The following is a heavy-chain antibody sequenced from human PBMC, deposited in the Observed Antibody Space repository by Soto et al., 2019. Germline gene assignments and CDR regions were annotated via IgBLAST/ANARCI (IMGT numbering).Heavy chain of an antibody. D-gene: IGHD1-7*01. V-gene: IGHV4-31*03. CDR2: MYYSGST. J-gene: IGHJ6*02. Sequence: SETLSLTCTVSGGSISSGGYYWSWIRQHPGKGLEWIGYMYYSGSTYYNPSLKSRVTISVDTSKSRCSLKLSSVTAADTAVYYCARDLVTRTTGGIDVWGQGTTVAVSS. CDR1: GGSISSGGYY. CDR3: ARDLVTRTTGGIDV.